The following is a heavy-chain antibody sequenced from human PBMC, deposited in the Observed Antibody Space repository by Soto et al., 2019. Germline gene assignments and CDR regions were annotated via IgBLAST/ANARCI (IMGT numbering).Heavy chain of an antibody. CDR2: INSDGSST. V-gene: IGHV3-74*01. D-gene: IGHD6-19*01. CDR3: ARPGSGCYSDYYYGMDV. Sequence: EVQLVESGGGLVQPGGSLRLSCAASGFTFSSYWMHWVRQAPGKGLVWVSRINSDGSSTSYADSVKGRFTISRDNAKNTLYLQMNSLRAEDTAVYYCARPGSGCYSDYYYGMDVWGQGTTVTVSS. CDR1: GFTFSSYW. J-gene: IGHJ6*02.